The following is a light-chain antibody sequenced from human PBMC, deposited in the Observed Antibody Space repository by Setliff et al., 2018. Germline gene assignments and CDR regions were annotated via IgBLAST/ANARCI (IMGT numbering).Light chain of an antibody. J-gene: IGLJ1*01. CDR1: SSDVGNYNR. Sequence: QSALAQPPSVSGSRGQSVTISCTGTSSDVGNYNRVSWYQQPPGTAPKLMIYDVTNRPSGVPDRFSGSKSGNTASLTISGLQAEDEADYYCSSYTSSNTYGFGRGTKVT. V-gene: IGLV2-18*02. CDR3: SSYTSSNTYG. CDR2: DVT.